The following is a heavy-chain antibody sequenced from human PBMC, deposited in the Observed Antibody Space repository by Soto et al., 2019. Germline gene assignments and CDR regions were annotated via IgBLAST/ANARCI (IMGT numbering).Heavy chain of an antibody. CDR1: GGSFSGYY. J-gene: IGHJ4*02. CDR2: INHSGST. V-gene: IGHV4-34*01. Sequence: SQTLSLTCAVYGGSFSGYYWSWIRQPPGKGLEWIGEINHSGSTNYNPSLKSRVTISVDTSKNQFSLKLSSVTAADTAVYYCASPNYHDSSGYGFYFDYWGQGTLVTVSS. CDR3: ASPNYHDSSGYGFYFDY. D-gene: IGHD3-22*01.